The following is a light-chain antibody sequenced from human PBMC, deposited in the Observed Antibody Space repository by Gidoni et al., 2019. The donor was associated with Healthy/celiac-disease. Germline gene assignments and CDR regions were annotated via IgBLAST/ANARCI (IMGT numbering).Light chain of an antibody. CDR2: QDS. J-gene: IGLJ2*01. CDR1: KLGDKY. Sequence: SYELTQPPSVSVSPGQTASITCSGDKLGDKYACWYQQKPGQSPVLVIYQDSKRPSGIPPRFSGSNSGNTATLTISGTQAMDEADYYCQAWDSSSPVVFGGGTKLTVL. V-gene: IGLV3-1*01. CDR3: QAWDSSSPVV.